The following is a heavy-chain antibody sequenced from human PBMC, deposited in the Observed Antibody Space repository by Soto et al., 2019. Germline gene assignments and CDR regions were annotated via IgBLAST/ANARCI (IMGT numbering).Heavy chain of an antibody. CDR2: ISSSSSYT. CDR1: GFTFSDYY. CDR3: ARAIPDSSGWYFDP. Sequence: QVPLVESGGGLVKPGGSLRLSCAASGFTFSDYYMSWIHQAPGKGLEWVSYISSSSSYTNYADSVKGRFTISRDNAKNSLYLQMNSLRAEDTAVYYCARAIPDSSGWYFDPWGQGTLVTVSS. D-gene: IGHD6-19*01. J-gene: IGHJ5*02. V-gene: IGHV3-11*05.